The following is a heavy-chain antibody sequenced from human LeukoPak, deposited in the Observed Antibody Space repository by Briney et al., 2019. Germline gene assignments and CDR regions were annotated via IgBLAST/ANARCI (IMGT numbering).Heavy chain of an antibody. J-gene: IGHJ5*02. CDR3: ARESAARPGSAPHWFDP. D-gene: IGHD6-6*01. Sequence: PSETLSLTCTVSGGSISSYYWSWIRQPAGKGLEWIGRIYTSGSTNYNPSLKSRVTMSVDTSKNQFSLKLSSVTAADTAVYYCARESAARPGSAPHWFDPWGQGTLVTVSS. CDR1: GGSISSYY. CDR2: IYTSGST. V-gene: IGHV4-4*07.